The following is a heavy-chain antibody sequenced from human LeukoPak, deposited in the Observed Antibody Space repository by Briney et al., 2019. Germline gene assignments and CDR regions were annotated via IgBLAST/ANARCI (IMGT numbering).Heavy chain of an antibody. CDR3: ARVEFDCSGGSCYSEWGWFDP. CDR2: IYYTGST. CDR1: GGSISSSSYY. J-gene: IGHJ5*02. Sequence: SETLSLTCTVSGGSISSSSYYWSWIRQPPGKGLEWIGYIYYTGSTNYNPSLKSRVTMSVDTSKNQFSLKLSSVTAADTAVYYCARVEFDCSGGSCYSEWGWFDPWGQGTLVTVSS. V-gene: IGHV4-61*05. D-gene: IGHD2-15*01.